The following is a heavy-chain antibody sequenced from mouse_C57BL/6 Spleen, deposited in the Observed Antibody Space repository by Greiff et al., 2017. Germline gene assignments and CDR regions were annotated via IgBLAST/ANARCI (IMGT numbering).Heavy chain of an antibody. CDR2: INPYNGDT. CDR1: GYSFTGYF. CDR3: ARGGSSYYAMDY. J-gene: IGHJ4*01. D-gene: IGHD1-1*01. V-gene: IGHV1-20*01. Sequence: VQLQQSGPELVKPGDSVKISCKASGYSFTGYFMNWVMQSHGKSLEWIGRINPYNGDTFYNQKFKGKATVTVDKSSSTAHMELRSLTSDDSAVYYCARGGSSYYAMDYWGQGTSVTVSS.